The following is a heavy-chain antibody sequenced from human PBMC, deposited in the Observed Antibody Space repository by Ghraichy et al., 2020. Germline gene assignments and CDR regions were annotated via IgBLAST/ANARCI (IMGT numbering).Heavy chain of an antibody. V-gene: IGHV3-33*01. CDR2: IWYDGTNK. Sequence: GSLRLSCAASGFTFSSYGMYWVRQAPGKGLEWVALIWYDGTNKYYADSVKGRFTISRDNSKNTLYLQMNSLRAEDTAVYYCASRGIAAVDFDYWGQGTLVTVSS. J-gene: IGHJ4*02. D-gene: IGHD6-25*01. CDR1: GFTFSSYG. CDR3: ASRGIAAVDFDY.